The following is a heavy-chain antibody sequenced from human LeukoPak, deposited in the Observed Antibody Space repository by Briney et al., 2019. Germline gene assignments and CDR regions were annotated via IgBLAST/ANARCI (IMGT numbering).Heavy chain of an antibody. CDR2: INPNRGGT. D-gene: IGHD2-2*01. Sequence: ASVNVSCKGSGYTFTGYYMHWVRQAPGQGLEWMGLINPNRGGTNYAQKFQGRVNMTRDTSISTAYMELSRVRSDDTAVYYCARALNIVVVPAAPRGWFDPWGQGTLVTVSS. CDR3: ARALNIVVVPAAPRGWFDP. CDR1: GYTFTGYY. J-gene: IGHJ5*02. V-gene: IGHV1-2*02.